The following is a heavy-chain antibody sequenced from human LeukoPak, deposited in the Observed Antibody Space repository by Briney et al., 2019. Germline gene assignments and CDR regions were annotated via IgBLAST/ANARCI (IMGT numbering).Heavy chain of an antibody. CDR1: GGTLSRYG. V-gene: IGHV1-69*05. CDR2: IIPTFGST. J-gene: IGHJ1*01. CDR3: AGETLAPSGVKYFHH. Sequence: GASVKVSCKASGGTLSRYGINWVRQAPGHGLEWMGRIIPTFGSTNYAQNFQGRVTITTDESTTTAYMEVTSLTSEDTAVYYCAGETLAPSGVKYFHHWGQGTLVTVSS. D-gene: IGHD3-16*02.